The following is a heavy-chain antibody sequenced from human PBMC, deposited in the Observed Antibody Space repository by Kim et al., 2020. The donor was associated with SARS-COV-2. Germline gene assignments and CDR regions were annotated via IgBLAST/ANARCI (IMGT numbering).Heavy chain of an antibody. D-gene: IGHD3-10*01. J-gene: IGHJ4*02. CDR3: AKDARYYGSGSYPFDY. V-gene: IGHV3-30*02. Sequence: SVKGRFTISRDNSKNTLYLQMASLRPEDTAVYYCAKDARYYGSGSYPFDYWGQGTLVTVSS.